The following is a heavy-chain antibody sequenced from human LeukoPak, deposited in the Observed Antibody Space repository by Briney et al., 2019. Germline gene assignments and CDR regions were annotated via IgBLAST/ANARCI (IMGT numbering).Heavy chain of an antibody. D-gene: IGHD1-14*01. CDR1: GGCFSGYY. J-gene: IGHJ3*02. V-gene: IGHV4-34*01. CDR2: INHSGCT. Sequence: SETLSLTCADYGGCFSGYYWIWIRQHPGKGLEWIGEINHSGCTNYNPSLKSRVTISVDTSKNQFSLKLSSVTAADTAVYYCARGLPEPFDIWGQGTMVTVSS. CDR3: ARGLPEPFDI.